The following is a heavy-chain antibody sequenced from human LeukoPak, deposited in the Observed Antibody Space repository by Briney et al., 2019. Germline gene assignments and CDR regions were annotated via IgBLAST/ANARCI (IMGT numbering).Heavy chain of an antibody. J-gene: IGHJ4*02. D-gene: IGHD6-13*01. CDR1: GGSISSYY. CDR3: ASPRAERSTWYAVDY. V-gene: IGHV4-4*07. Sequence: SETLSLTCTVSGGSISSYYWSWIRQPAGKGLEWIGRIYTSGSTNYNPSLKSRVTMSVDTSKNQFSLKLSSVTAADTAVYYCASPRAERSTWYAVDYWGQGILVTVSS. CDR2: IYTSGST.